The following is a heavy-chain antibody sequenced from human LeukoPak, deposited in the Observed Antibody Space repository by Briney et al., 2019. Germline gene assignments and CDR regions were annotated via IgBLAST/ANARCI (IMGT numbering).Heavy chain of an antibody. Sequence: GGSLRLSXAASGFTVGSNYMSWVRQAPGKGLEWVSVIYSGGSTYYADSVKGRFTISRDNSKNTLFLQMNSLRAEDTAVYYCARDPHFGYWGQGTLVTVSS. CDR1: GFTVGSNY. D-gene: IGHD3-10*01. V-gene: IGHV3-53*01. J-gene: IGHJ4*02. CDR3: ARDPHFGY. CDR2: IYSGGST.